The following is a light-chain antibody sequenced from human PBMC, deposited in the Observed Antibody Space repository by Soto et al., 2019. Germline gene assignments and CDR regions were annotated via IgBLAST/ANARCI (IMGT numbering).Light chain of an antibody. CDR2: DVA. J-gene: IGLJ3*02. CDR1: SSDVGFYSY. V-gene: IGLV2-14*03. Sequence: QSVLTQPASVSESPGQSITISCTGTSSDVGFYSYVSWYQHHPGNAPKLLIYDVANRPSGVSNRFTGSKSDNTAYVSFSGLQAEDEADYYCSSYTRSGTPVFGGGTKVTVL. CDR3: SSYTRSGTPV.